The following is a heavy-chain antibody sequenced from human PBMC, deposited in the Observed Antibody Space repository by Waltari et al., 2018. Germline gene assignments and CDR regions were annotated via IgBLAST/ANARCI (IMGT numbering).Heavy chain of an antibody. Sequence: EVQLVESGGGLIQPGGSLRLSCAASGFTVTANYMSWGRQAPGKGREWVSVIYTDGRTYYADSVKGRFTVSRDDSKNTLYLQMNSLRAEDTAMYYCARDGFPDDYGDYLGYWGQGTLVTVSS. CDR2: IYTDGRT. D-gene: IGHD4-17*01. CDR3: ARDGFPDDYGDYLGY. J-gene: IGHJ4*02. CDR1: GFTVTANY. V-gene: IGHV3-53*01.